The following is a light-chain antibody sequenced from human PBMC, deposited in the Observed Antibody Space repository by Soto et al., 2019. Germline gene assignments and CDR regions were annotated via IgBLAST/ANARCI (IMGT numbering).Light chain of an antibody. CDR2: DAS. CDR1: QSVSSY. Sequence: EIVLTQSPATLSLTPGERATLSCRASQSVSSYLAWYQQKPGQAPRLLIYDASNRATGIPARFSGSGSGTDFTLTISSLEPEDFAVYYCQQRSNLPLIFTFGPGTKVDIK. V-gene: IGKV3-11*01. CDR3: QQRSNLPLIFT. J-gene: IGKJ3*01.